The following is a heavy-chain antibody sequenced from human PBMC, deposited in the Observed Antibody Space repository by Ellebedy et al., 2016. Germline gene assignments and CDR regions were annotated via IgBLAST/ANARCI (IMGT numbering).Heavy chain of an antibody. J-gene: IGHJ5*01. CDR1: TSMFSVSW. D-gene: IGHD3-22*01. Sequence: GESLKISCVDSTSMFSVSWMSWARQAPGKGLEWLAHIKADGGDTSYAASLKGRFIVSRDNARKSLFLQMNSLRVEDTALYSCARSAGDSSGWFVSWGQGTVVIVSS. CDR2: IKADGGDT. CDR3: ARSAGDSSGWFVS. V-gene: IGHV3-7*03.